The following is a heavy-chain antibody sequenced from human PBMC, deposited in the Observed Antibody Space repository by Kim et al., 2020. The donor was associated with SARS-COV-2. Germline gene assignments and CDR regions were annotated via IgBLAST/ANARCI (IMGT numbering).Heavy chain of an antibody. J-gene: IGHJ4*02. V-gene: IGHV4-30-4*01. CDR3: ARGPIAARADLSYFDY. Sequence: SETLSLTCTVSGGSISSSDCYWSWIRQPPGKGLEWIGYIYHSGSTYYNPSLKSRVTISADTSKNQFSLKLSSVTAADTAVYYCARGPIAARADLSYFDYWGQGTLVTVSS. CDR1: GGSISSSDCY. D-gene: IGHD6-6*01. CDR2: IYHSGST.